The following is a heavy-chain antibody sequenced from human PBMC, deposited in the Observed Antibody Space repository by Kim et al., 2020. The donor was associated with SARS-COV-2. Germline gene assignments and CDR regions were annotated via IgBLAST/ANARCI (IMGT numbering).Heavy chain of an antibody. J-gene: IGHJ3*02. V-gene: IGHV3-53*01. CDR3: ATALDYVAAFDI. CDR2: IYSGGST. D-gene: IGHD4-17*01. Sequence: GGSLRLSCAASGFTVSSNYMSWVRQAPGKGLEWVSVIYSGGSTYYADSVKGRFTISRDNSKNTLYLQMNSLRAEDTAVYYCATALDYVAAFDIWGQGTMVTVSS. CDR1: GFTVSSNY.